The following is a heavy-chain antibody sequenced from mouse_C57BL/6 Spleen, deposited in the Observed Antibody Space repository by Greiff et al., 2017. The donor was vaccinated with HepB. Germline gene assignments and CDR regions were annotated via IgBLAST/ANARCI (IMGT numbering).Heavy chain of an antibody. CDR1: GYTFTDYT. CDR2: INPNNGGT. D-gene: IGHD1-1*01. Sequence: VQLQQSGPELVKPGASVKMSCKASGYTFTDYTMHWVKQSHGKSLEWIGYINPNNGGTSYNQKFKGKATLTVNKSSSTAYMELRSLTSEDSAVYYCARAGTTGVVDYWGQGTTLTVSS. CDR3: ARAGTTGVVDY. J-gene: IGHJ2*01. V-gene: IGHV1-22*01.